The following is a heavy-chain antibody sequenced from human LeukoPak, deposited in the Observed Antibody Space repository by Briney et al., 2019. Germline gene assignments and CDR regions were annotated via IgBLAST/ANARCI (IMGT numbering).Heavy chain of an antibody. V-gene: IGHV4-59*02. D-gene: IGHD6-19*01. CDR2: IYYSGST. CDR1: GGSVSSYY. CDR3: ARGKIAVAGKPFDY. J-gene: IGHJ4*02. Sequence: SETLSLTCTVSGGSVSSYYWSWIRQPPGKGLEWIGYIYYSGSTNYNPSLKSRVTISVDTSKNQFSLKLSSVTAADTVVYYCARGKIAVAGKPFDYWGQGTLVTVSS.